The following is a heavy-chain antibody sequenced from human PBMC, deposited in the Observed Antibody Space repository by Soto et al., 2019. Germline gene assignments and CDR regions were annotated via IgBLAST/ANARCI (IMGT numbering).Heavy chain of an antibody. D-gene: IGHD6-6*01. CDR2: ISGSDDST. CDR1: GFTFSSYA. CDR3: ARRSSSSTFDH. J-gene: IGHJ4*02. Sequence: EVQLLESGGGLVQPGESLRLSCAASGFTFSSYAMSWARPAPRKGLELVSVISGSDDSTYSADSVKGRCTISRDHSKNTPQLQMNSLRAEYTAVYYSARRSSSSTFDHCGEGTLVTVSS. V-gene: IGHV3-23*01.